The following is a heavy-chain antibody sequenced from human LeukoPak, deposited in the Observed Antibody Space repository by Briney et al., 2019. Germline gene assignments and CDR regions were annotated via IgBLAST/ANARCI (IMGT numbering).Heavy chain of an antibody. J-gene: IGHJ3*01. D-gene: IGHD3-10*01. V-gene: IGHV3-66*01. CDR3: AREAFGSSWRAFDV. CDR2: LYTGGAT. CDR1: GFAFNNAW. Sequence: GGSLRLSCAASGFAFNNAWMNWVRQAPGKGLEWVSILYTGGATYYADSVKGRFTISRDTSKNTVFLQMNSLRAEDTAVYYCAREAFGSSWRAFDVWGSGTVVSV.